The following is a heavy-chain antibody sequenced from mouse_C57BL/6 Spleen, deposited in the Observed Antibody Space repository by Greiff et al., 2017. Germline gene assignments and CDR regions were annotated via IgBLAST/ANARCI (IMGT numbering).Heavy chain of an antibody. J-gene: IGHJ1*01. V-gene: IGHV3-6*01. CDR3: ARAPTGEAHWYTEV. CDR1: GYSITSGYY. CDR2: ISYDGSN. D-gene: IGHD1-1*01. Sequence: VQLQQSGPGLVKPSQSLSLTCSVTGYSITSGYYWNWIRQFPGNKLEWMGYISYDGSNNNNPSLKNRISITRDTSKNQFFLKLNSVTTEDTSTYFSARAPTGEAHWYTEVWGAESTGTASS.